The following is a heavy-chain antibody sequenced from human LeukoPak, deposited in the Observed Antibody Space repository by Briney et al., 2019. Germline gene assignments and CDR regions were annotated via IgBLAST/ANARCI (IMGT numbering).Heavy chain of an antibody. V-gene: IGHV3-74*01. CDR1: GLTFSSHW. CDR2: ITNDGSST. D-gene: IGHD6-6*01. CDR3: ARSSYSSSSSV. Sequence: GGSLRLSCAASGLTFSSHWMHWVRQAPGKGLVWVSRITNDGSSTTYADSVKGRFTISRDNAKNMLYLQVNSLRAEDTAVYYCARSSYSSSSSVWGQGTMVTVSS. J-gene: IGHJ3*01.